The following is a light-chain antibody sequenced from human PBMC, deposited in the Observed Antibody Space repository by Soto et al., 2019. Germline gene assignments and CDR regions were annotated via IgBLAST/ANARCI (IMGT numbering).Light chain of an antibody. CDR2: DVS. CDR1: SSDVGGYNY. Sequence: QSVLTQPASVSGSPGQSITISCTGTSSDVGGYNYVSWYQQHPGKAPKLMIYDVSNRPSGVSNRFSGSKSGNTASLTISGLQAEYEADYYCASYTTTFSYVFGSGTKVTVL. V-gene: IGLV2-14*01. J-gene: IGLJ1*01. CDR3: ASYTTTFSYV.